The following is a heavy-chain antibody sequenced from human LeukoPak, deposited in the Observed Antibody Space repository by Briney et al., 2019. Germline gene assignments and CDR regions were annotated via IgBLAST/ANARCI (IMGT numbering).Heavy chain of an antibody. V-gene: IGHV1-69*01. J-gene: IGHJ4*02. Sequence: SVKVSCKASGRTVSSHAISWVRQAPGQGLEWVGGIIPVFGTANYAQKFQGRVTITADDSTGTVYMELSSLRSEDTAVYHCARDGLAITGTTGYFDFWGQGTLVTVSS. CDR3: ARDGLAITGTTGYFDF. CDR1: GRTVSSHA. CDR2: IIPVFGTA. D-gene: IGHD1-7*01.